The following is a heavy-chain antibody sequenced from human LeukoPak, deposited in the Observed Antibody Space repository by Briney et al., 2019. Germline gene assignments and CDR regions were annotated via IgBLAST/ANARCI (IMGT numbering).Heavy chain of an antibody. CDR2: IYYSGST. Sequence: PSETLSLTCTVSGGSISSYYWSWIWQPPGKGLEWLAYIYYSGSTNYSPSLKSRVTMSVDTSKNQFSLSLTSVTAADTAVYYCARRIAASDAFDYWGRGTLVTVSS. J-gene: IGHJ4*02. CDR1: GGSISSYY. CDR3: ARRIAASDAFDY. D-gene: IGHD6-25*01. V-gene: IGHV4-59*08.